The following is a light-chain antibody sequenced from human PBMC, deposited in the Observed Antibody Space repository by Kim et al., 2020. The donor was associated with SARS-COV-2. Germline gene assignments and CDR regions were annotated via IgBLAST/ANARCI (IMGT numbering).Light chain of an antibody. J-gene: IGKJ4*01. CDR1: QSVSSNY. Sequence: ESVLTQSPGTLSLSPGERATLSYRASQSVSSNYLAWYQQKHGQAPRLLIYGVSSRAAGIPDRFSGSGSGTDFTLTISRLEPEDFAVYYCQQYGSSPLLTFGGGTKVDIK. V-gene: IGKV3-20*01. CDR2: GVS. CDR3: QQYGSSPLLT.